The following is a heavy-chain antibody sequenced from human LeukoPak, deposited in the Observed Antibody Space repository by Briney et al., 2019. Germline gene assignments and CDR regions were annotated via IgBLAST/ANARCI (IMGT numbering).Heavy chain of an antibody. V-gene: IGHV1-18*01. CDR2: ISGYNGGT. CDR3: ARDCSSTSCYRGVDYYGMDV. Sequence: ASVKVSCQASGYNFKTHAFSWVRQVPGQGLEWMGWISGYNGGTAYAQKFQDRVTMSKDTSSTTAYMELRGLTSDDTAVYYCARDCSSTSCYRGVDYYGMDVWGQGTTVTVSS. J-gene: IGHJ6*02. D-gene: IGHD2-2*02. CDR1: GYNFKTHA.